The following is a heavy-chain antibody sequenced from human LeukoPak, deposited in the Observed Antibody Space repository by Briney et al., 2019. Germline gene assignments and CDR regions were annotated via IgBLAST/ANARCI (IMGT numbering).Heavy chain of an antibody. CDR1: GFTFSSYG. V-gene: IGHV3-33*01. D-gene: IGHD1-7*01. CDR2: IWYDGSNK. CDR3: ARDPGTGTTSSPVDY. Sequence: PGGSLRLSCAASGFTFSSYGMHWVRQAPGKGLEWVAVIWYDGSNKYYADSVKGRLTISRDNSKNTLYLQMNSLRAEDTAVYYCARDPGTGTTSSPVDYWGQGTLVTVSS. J-gene: IGHJ4*02.